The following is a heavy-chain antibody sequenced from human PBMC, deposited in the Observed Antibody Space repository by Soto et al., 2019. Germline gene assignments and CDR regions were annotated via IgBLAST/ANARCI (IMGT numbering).Heavy chain of an antibody. D-gene: IGHD4-17*01. CDR3: AKVGGFEP. Sequence: PGGSLRLSCAASGFTFSGYARSWVRQIPGKGLECVSAIGGDGESTHYADSVKGRFTISRDNSKNTLYLQLNSLRVEDTAVYYWAKVGGFEPWGQGTLVTVSS. V-gene: IGHV3-23*01. CDR2: IGGDGEST. J-gene: IGHJ5*02. CDR1: GFTFSGYA.